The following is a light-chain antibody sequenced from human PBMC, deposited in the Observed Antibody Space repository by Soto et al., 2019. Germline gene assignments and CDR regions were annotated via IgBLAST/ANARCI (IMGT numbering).Light chain of an antibody. CDR1: QGIRNE. V-gene: IGKV1-6*01. J-gene: IGKJ1*01. CDR2: GAS. Sequence: IQMTQSPSSLSASVGDRVTITCRASQGIRNELGWYQQRPGKAPKVLIYGASNLQSGVPSRFSGSASGTDFTLTISSLQPEDYATYYCLQDYTYPWTFGQGTKVEMK. CDR3: LQDYTYPWT.